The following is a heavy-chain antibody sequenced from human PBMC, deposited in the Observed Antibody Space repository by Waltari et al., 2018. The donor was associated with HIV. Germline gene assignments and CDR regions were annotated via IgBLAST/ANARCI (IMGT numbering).Heavy chain of an antibody. V-gene: IGHV5-51*01. J-gene: IGHJ4*02. CDR3: ARQVGYCSGGSCYPDY. CDR2: IYSGDSDT. CDR1: GYSFTSSW. Sequence: EVQLVQSGAEVKKPGESLKISCTGSGYSFTSSWIGWVRQMPGKGLEWMGIIYSGDSDTRYSPSFQGQVTISADKSISTAYLQWSSLKASDTAMYYCARQVGYCSGGSCYPDYWGQGTLVTVSS. D-gene: IGHD2-15*01.